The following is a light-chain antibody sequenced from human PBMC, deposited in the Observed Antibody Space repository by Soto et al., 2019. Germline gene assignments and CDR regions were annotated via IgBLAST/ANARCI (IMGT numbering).Light chain of an antibody. Sequence: QSALTQPASVSGSPGQSITISCTGTSSYVGGYNYVSWYQQHPGKAPKLMIYEVSNRPSGVSNRFSGSKSGNTASLTISGLQAEDEADYYCSSYTSSSTPHVVFGGGTQLTVL. CDR1: SSYVGGYNY. CDR3: SSYTSSSTPHVV. J-gene: IGLJ2*01. V-gene: IGLV2-14*01. CDR2: EVS.